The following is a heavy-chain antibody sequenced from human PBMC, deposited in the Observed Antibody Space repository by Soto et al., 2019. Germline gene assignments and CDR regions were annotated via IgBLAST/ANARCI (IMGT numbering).Heavy chain of an antibody. Sequence: QVQLQESGPGLVKPSETLSLTCTVSGGSIGSHYWSWIRQPPGEGLEWIGRASYSGSPSYNPSLKSRVTISIDTSKNQFSLKLTSVTAADTAVYYCARPWGSDSWGQGILVTVSS. CDR1: GGSIGSHY. J-gene: IGHJ4*02. CDR2: ASYSGSP. CDR3: ARPWGSDS. V-gene: IGHV4-59*08. D-gene: IGHD3-16*01.